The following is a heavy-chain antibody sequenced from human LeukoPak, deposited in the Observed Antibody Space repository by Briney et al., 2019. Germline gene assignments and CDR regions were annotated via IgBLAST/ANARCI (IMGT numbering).Heavy chain of an antibody. CDR1: GGSISSHY. V-gene: IGHV4-59*11. CDR2: IYYSGST. J-gene: IGHJ4*02. CDR3: ARSSGGYYLVFDY. Sequence: SETLSLTCTVSGGSISSHYWSWIRQPPGKGLEWIGYIYYSGSTNYNPSLKSRVTISVDTSKNQFSLKLSSVTAADTAVYYCARSSGGYYLVFDYWGQGTLVTVSS. D-gene: IGHD1-26*01.